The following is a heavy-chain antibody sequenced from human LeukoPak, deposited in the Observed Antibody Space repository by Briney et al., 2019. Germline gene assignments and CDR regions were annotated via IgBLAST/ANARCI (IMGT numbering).Heavy chain of an antibody. Sequence: ASVKVSCKASGYTFTSYYFHWVRQAPGQGLEWMGIINPSAGGTSYAQKFQGRVTMTRDTSTSTVYMELSSLRSEDTAVYDCARDLGGDYFDFWGQGTLVTVSS. V-gene: IGHV1-46*01. D-gene: IGHD4-17*01. J-gene: IGHJ4*02. CDR2: INPSAGGT. CDR3: ARDLGGDYFDF. CDR1: GYTFTSYY.